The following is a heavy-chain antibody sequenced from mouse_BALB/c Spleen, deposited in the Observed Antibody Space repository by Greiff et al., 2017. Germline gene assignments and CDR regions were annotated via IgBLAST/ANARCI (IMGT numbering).Heavy chain of an antibody. V-gene: IGHV5-12-1*01. CDR1: GFTFSSFG. J-gene: IGHJ4*01. CDR3: ARHRPILYGNYGGGAMDY. D-gene: IGHD2-1*01. CDR2: ISSGGGST. Sequence: EVQLVESGGGLVQPGGSRKLSCAASGFTFSSFGMHWVRQAPEKGLEWVAYISSGGGSTYYPDTVKGRFTISRDNAKNTLYLQMSSLKSEDTAMYYCARHRPILYGNYGGGAMDYWGQGTSVTVSS.